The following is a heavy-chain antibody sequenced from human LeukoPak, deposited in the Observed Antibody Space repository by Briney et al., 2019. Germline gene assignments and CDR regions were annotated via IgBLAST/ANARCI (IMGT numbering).Heavy chain of an antibody. D-gene: IGHD3-10*02. CDR3: AKDVSGDHYFDY. Sequence: GGSLRLSCAASGFTFSSYGMHWVRQAPGKGLEWVAIISTDGSNKYYADSLKGRFTIARDNSKNTLYLQMNSLRTEDTAVYYCAKDVSGDHYFDYWGQGTLVTVSS. J-gene: IGHJ4*02. CDR2: ISTDGSNK. CDR1: GFTFSSYG. V-gene: IGHV3-30*18.